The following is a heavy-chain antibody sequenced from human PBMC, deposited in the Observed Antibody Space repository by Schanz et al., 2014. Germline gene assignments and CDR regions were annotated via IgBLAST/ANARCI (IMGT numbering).Heavy chain of an antibody. V-gene: IGHV3-11*01. D-gene: IGHD7-27*01. J-gene: IGHJ3*02. Sequence: QVQLVESGGGLVKPGGSLRLSCAASGFIFNDYYMNWIRQAPGKGLEWLSYISRDGTTSYYADSVKGRFTISRDNAKNSLYLEMTSLRGEDTAVYYCARENLNWEPFDIWGQGTVVTVSS. CDR1: GFIFNDYY. CDR3: ARENLNWEPFDI. CDR2: ISRDGTTS.